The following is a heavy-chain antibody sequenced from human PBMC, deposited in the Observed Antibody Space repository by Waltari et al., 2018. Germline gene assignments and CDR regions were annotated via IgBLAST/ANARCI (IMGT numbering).Heavy chain of an antibody. Sequence: EVQLVESGGGLVKPGGSLRRSCAASGFTFSHAWMTWVRQAPGKVPEWVANIHKDGSEKNYVDYVKGRFTISRDNAKDSVYLQMNSLRADDTAMYYCVRDHWGPDYWGQGTLVTVSS. CDR2: IHKDGSEK. J-gene: IGHJ4*02. V-gene: IGHV3-7*01. CDR1: GFTFSHAW. CDR3: VRDHWGPDY. D-gene: IGHD7-27*01.